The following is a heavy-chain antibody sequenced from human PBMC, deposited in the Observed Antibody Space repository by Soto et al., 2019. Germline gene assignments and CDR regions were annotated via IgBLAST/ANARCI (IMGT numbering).Heavy chain of an antibody. Sequence: GGSLRLSCAASGFTFSSYAMSWVRQAPGKGLEWVSAISGSGGSTYYADSVKGRFTISRDNSKNTLYLQMDSLRAEDTAVYYCAKMTIFGPNGMDVWGQGTTVTVSS. V-gene: IGHV3-23*01. J-gene: IGHJ6*02. D-gene: IGHD3-3*01. CDR3: AKMTIFGPNGMDV. CDR2: ISGSGGST. CDR1: GFTFSSYA.